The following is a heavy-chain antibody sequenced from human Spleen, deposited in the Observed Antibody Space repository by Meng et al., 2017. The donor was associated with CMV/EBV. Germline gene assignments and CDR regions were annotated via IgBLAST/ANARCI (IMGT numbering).Heavy chain of an antibody. D-gene: IGHD3-16*02. CDR2: ISSSSSYI. CDR1: GFTFSSDS. Sequence: AAAGFTFSSDSRNWVRQAPGKGLEWVSSISSSSSYIYYADSVKGRFTISRDNAKNSLYLQMNSLRAEDTAVYYCARDTHRGAYYFDYWGQGTLVTVSS. CDR3: ARDTHRGAYYFDY. V-gene: IGHV3-21*01. J-gene: IGHJ4*02.